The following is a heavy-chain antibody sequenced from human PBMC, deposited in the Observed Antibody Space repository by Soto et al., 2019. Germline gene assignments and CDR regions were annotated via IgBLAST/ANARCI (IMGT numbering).Heavy chain of an antibody. J-gene: IGHJ3*02. D-gene: IGHD2-15*01. CDR1: GYPFTGYY. CDR3: ARGDGDCSGGSCSAFDI. Sequence: ASVKVSCKASGYPFTGYYMHWVRQAPGQGLEWMGWINPNSGGTNYAQKFQGWVTMTRDTSISTAYMELSRLRSDDTAVYYCARGDGDCSGGSCSAFDIWGQGTMVTVSS. CDR2: INPNSGGT. V-gene: IGHV1-2*04.